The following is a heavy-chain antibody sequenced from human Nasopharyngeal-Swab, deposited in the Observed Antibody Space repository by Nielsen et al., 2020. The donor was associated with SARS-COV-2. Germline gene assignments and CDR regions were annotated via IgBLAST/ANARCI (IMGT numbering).Heavy chain of an antibody. V-gene: IGHV3-9*01. CDR3: ARDPPSTGDYYFDH. CDR2: ISWNSGSI. Sequence: GGSLRLSCAASGFTFDDYTMRWVRQAPGKGLEWVSGISWNSGSITYADSVKGRFTISRDNAKNSLYLQMNSLRAEDTAVYFCARDPPSTGDYYFDHWGQGTLVTVSS. D-gene: IGHD7-27*01. CDR1: GFTFDDYT. J-gene: IGHJ4*02.